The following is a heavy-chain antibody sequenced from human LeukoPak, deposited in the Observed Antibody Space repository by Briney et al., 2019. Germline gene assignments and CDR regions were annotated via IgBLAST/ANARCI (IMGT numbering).Heavy chain of an antibody. D-gene: IGHD2-2*01. CDR1: GGSISSYY. J-gene: IGHJ5*02. CDR3: ARVVPAAMGLNWFDP. V-gene: IGHV4-30-4*01. Sequence: SETLSLTCTVSGGSISSYYWSWIRQPPGKGLEWIGHIYYRGNTDYNPSLRSRVTISVDTSKNQFFLNLSSVTAADTAVYYCARVVPAAMGLNWFDPWGQGTLVSVSS. CDR2: IYYRGNT.